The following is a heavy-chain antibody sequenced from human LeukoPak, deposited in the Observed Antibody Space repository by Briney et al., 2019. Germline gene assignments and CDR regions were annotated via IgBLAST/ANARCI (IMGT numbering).Heavy chain of an antibody. Sequence: SETLSLTCTVSGAPISSSYWSWIRQPPGKGLEYIGYIYYSGNTNCNPSLKSRVTMSVDTSKNQFSLKLSSVTAADTAVYYCARLGKEVTYRAYYFDYWGQGTLVTVSS. V-gene: IGHV4-59*08. J-gene: IGHJ4*02. CDR1: GAPISSSY. CDR3: ARLGKEVTYRAYYFDY. CDR2: IYYSGNT. D-gene: IGHD5-18*01.